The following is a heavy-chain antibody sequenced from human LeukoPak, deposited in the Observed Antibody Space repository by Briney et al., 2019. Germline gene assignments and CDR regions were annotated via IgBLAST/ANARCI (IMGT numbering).Heavy chain of an antibody. CDR1: GGSFSGYY. D-gene: IGHD3-10*01. CDR3: ARDRYYYGSGSTPFDY. V-gene: IGHV4-59*10. J-gene: IGHJ4*02. CDR2: IYTSGST. Sequence: SETLSLTCAVYGGSFSGYYWSWIRQPAGKGLEWIGRIYTSGSTNYNPSLKSRVTMSVDTSKNQFSLKLSSVTAADTAVYYCARDRYYYGSGSTPFDYWGQGTLVTVSS.